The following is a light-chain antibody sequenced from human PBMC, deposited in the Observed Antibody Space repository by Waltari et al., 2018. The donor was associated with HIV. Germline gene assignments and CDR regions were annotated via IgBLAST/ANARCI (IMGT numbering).Light chain of an antibody. CDR2: WNT. V-gene: IGLV1-47*01. CDR1: SSNIGGQY. J-gene: IGLJ3*02. CDR3: AVWDVSLSAQV. Sequence: QSVLSQSPSISGTPGQRVSISCSGSSSNIGGQYVSWYQQVPGTTPKLLIFWNTPRLSGVSDRFSGSVSGTSASLAISGLRSEDEADYYCAVWDVSLSAQVFGGGTTLTVL.